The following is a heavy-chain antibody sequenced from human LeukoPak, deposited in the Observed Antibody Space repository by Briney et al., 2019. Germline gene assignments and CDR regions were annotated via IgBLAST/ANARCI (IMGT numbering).Heavy chain of an antibody. D-gene: IGHD1-26*01. V-gene: IGHV3-23*01. CDR1: GFTFSSYG. CDR3: AKDIGRDFDY. J-gene: IGHJ4*02. Sequence: GGSLRLSCAASGFTFSSYGMHWVRQAPGKGLEWVSAISGSGGSTYYADSVKGRFTISRDNSKNTLYLQMNSLRAEDTAVYYCAKDIGRDFDYWGQGTLVTVSS. CDR2: ISGSGGST.